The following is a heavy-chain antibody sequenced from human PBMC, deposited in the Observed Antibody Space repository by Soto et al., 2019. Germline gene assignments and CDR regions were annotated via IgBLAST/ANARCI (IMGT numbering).Heavy chain of an antibody. D-gene: IGHD3-16*01. Sequence: AAVKVSCKASGCSFTSYAMHWVRQAPGQRLEWMGWINAGNGNTKYSQKFQGRVTITRDTSASTAYMELSSLRSEDTAVYYCAREETKRYAHYYGMDVWGQGTTVTVSS. CDR2: INAGNGNT. J-gene: IGHJ6*02. CDR1: GCSFTSYA. V-gene: IGHV1-3*01. CDR3: AREETKRYAHYYGMDV.